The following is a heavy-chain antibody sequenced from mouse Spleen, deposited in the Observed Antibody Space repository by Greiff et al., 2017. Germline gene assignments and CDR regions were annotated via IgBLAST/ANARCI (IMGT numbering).Heavy chain of an antibody. CDR2: IYSGSGST. CDR1: GYTFTSYW. J-gene: IGHJ4*01. Sequence: QVQLQQPGAELVKPGASVKMSCKASGYTFTSYWITWVKQRPGQGLEWIGDIYSGSGSTKYNEKFKSKATLTVDTSSSTAYMQLSSLTSEDSAVYYCARWTYYGNDYAMDYWGQGTSVTVSS. CDR3: ARWTYYGNDYAMDY. D-gene: IGHD2-10*01. V-gene: IGHV1-55*01.